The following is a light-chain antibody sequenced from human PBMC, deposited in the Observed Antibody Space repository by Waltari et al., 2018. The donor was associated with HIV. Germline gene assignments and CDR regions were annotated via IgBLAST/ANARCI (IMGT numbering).Light chain of an antibody. Sequence: QSALTQPASVSGSPGQSLTISCTGTSSDVGGLHYVSWYQQHPGKAPKLMIYEVSNRPSGVSNRFSGSKSGNTASLTISGLQAEDEADYYCSSYASSSTPYVFGTGTKVTVL. V-gene: IGLV2-14*01. CDR1: SSDVGGLHY. J-gene: IGLJ1*01. CDR3: SSYASSSTPYV. CDR2: EVS.